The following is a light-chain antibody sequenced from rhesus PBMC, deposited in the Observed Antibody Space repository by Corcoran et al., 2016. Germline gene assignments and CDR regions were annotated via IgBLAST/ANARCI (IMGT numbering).Light chain of an antibody. J-gene: IGKJ1*01. CDR2: DAS. CDR1: QSVRSS. CDR3: QQYRNWPHA. V-gene: IGKV3-42*01. Sequence: EIVLTQSPATLSLSPGERATLSCRASQSVRSSLAWYQQKPEQPPRLLIYDASRRATGIPDRFSGRGSGTDFTLTISSLEPEDVALYYCQQYRNWPHAFGQGTKVEIK.